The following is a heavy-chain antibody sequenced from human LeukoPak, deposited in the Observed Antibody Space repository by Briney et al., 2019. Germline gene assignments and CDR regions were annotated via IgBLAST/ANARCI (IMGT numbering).Heavy chain of an antibody. CDR2: ISSSGSTI. V-gene: IGHV3-11*04. J-gene: IGHJ3*02. CDR3: ASGCSSTSCYRPGGDDAFDI. Sequence: PGGSLRLSCAASGFTFSDYYMSWIRQAPGKGLEWVSYISSSGSTIYYADSVKGRFTISRDNAKNSLYLQMNSLRAEDTAVYYCASGCSSTSCYRPGGDDAFDIWGQGTMVTVSS. CDR1: GFTFSDYY. D-gene: IGHD2-2*01.